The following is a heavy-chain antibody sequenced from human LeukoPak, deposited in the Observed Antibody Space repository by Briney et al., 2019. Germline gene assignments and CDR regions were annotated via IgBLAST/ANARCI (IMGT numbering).Heavy chain of an antibody. Sequence: KPSETLSLTCTVSGGSISSYYWSWIRQPPGKGLEWIGYIYYSGTTNYNPSLKSRVTISLDMSKNQFSLKLSSVTAADTAVFYCATDRSGSYWGTWGQGTLVTVSS. CDR3: ATDRSGSYWGT. V-gene: IGHV4-59*08. CDR2: IYYSGTT. J-gene: IGHJ5*02. CDR1: GGSISSYY. D-gene: IGHD1-26*01.